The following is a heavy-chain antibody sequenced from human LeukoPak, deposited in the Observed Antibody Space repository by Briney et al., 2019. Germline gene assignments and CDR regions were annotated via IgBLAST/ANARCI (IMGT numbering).Heavy chain of an antibody. J-gene: IGHJ4*02. CDR2: IIPIFGTA. D-gene: IGHD2-2*01. CDR3: ARVQLGYCSSTSCYGYDY. CDR1: GGTFSSYA. V-gene: IGHV1-69*06. Sequence: SVKVSCKASGGTFSSYAISWVRQAPGQGLEWMGGIIPIFGTANYAQKFQGRVTITAGKSTSTAYMELSSLRSEDTAVYYCARVQLGYCSSTSCYGYDYWGQGTLVTVSS.